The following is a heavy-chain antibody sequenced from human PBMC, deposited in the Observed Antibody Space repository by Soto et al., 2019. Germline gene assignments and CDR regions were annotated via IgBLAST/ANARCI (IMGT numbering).Heavy chain of an antibody. CDR2: INPNSGGT. V-gene: IGHV1-2*04. J-gene: IGHJ4*02. CDR1: GYTFTGYY. Sequence: ASVKVSCKASGYTFTGYYMHWVRQAPGQGLEWMGWINPNSGGTNYAQKFQGWVTMTRDTSISTAYMELSRLRSDDTAVYYCARDLGARSSGVVYWGQGTLVTAPQ. D-gene: IGHD3-22*01. CDR3: ARDLGARSSGVVY.